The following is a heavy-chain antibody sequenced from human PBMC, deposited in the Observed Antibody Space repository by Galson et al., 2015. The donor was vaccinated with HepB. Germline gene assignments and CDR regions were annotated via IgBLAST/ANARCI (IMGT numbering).Heavy chain of an antibody. Sequence: SVKVSCKASGYTFTGYHMHWVRQAPGQGLEWMGWINPNSGGTNYAQKFQGWVTMTRDTSISTAYMELSRLRSDDTAVYYCARGASLGYYGSGSYYMLFDYWGQGTLVTVSS. D-gene: IGHD3-10*01. CDR3: ARGASLGYYGSGSYYMLFDY. V-gene: IGHV1-2*04. CDR1: GYTFTGYH. J-gene: IGHJ4*02. CDR2: INPNSGGT.